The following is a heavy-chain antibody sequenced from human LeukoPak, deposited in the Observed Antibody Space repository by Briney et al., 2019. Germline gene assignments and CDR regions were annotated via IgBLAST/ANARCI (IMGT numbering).Heavy chain of an antibody. V-gene: IGHV3-11*04. CDR1: GFIFSDYY. D-gene: IGHD3-10*01. CDR2: ISSSGSTM. J-gene: IGHJ4*02. Sequence: GGSLRLSCAASGFIFSDYYMSWMRQAPGKGLEGVSYISSSGSTMYYKDSVKGRFTISRDNSKNTLYLKMNSMRPEDTAVYYCAKDSKRWKTYYYEAGSYYFDYWGQGTRVTVSS. CDR3: AKDSKRWKTYYYEAGSYYFDY.